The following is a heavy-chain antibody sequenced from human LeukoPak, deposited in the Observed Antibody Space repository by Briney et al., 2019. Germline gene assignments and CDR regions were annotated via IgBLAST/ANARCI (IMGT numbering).Heavy chain of an antibody. CDR1: GFTFSSYG. J-gene: IGHJ1*01. Sequence: GGSLRLSCAASGFTFSSYGMHWVRQAPGKGLEWVAVIWYDGTNTYYADSVKGRFTISRDNSKNTLYLQMNSLRVEDTGVYYCASAHESCIGSTCYEYFHHWGQGTPLTVSS. V-gene: IGHV3-33*01. CDR3: ASAHESCIGSTCYEYFHH. D-gene: IGHD2-2*01. CDR2: IWYDGTNT.